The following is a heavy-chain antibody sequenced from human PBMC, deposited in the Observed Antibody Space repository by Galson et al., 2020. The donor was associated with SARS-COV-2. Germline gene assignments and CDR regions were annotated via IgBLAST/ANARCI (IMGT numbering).Heavy chain of an antibody. V-gene: IGHV3-30*04. CDR3: ARPRSGSYYFSAFDI. J-gene: IGHJ3*02. CDR2: ISYDGSNK. D-gene: IGHD1-26*01. Sequence: GGSLRLSCAASGFTFSSYAMHWVRQAPGKGLEWVAVISYDGSNKYYADSVKGRFTISRDNSKNTLYLQMNSLRAEDTAVYYCARPRSGSYYFSAFDIWGQGTMVTVS. CDR1: GFTFSSYA.